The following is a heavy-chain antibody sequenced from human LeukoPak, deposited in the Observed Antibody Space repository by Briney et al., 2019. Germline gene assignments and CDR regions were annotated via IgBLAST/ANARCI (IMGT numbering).Heavy chain of an antibody. CDR2: ISAYNGNT. CDR1: GYAFTSYG. D-gene: IGHD4-17*01. J-gene: IGHJ4*02. V-gene: IGHV1-18*01. CDR3: ARTDKYGDYDGDFDY. Sequence: GASVKVSCKASGYAFTSYGISWVRQAPGRGLEWMGWISAYNGNTNYAQKLQGRVTMTTDTSTSTAYVELRSLRSDDTAVYYCARTDKYGDYDGDFDYWGQGTLVTVSS.